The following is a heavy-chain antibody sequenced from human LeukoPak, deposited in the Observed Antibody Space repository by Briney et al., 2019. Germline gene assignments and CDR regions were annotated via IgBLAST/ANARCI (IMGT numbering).Heavy chain of an antibody. J-gene: IGHJ4*02. Sequence: PGGSLRLSCAASGFTFSTYCMHWVRQAPGKGLVWVSLINSGGDDTRYADSVRGRFTISRDNAKNTLYLQMNSLRAEDTAVYYCARRIGYSSGHSAVYYFDYWGQGTLVTVSS. CDR1: GFTFSTYC. V-gene: IGHV3-74*01. CDR3: ARRIGYSSGHSAVYYFDY. CDR2: INSGGDDT. D-gene: IGHD6-19*01.